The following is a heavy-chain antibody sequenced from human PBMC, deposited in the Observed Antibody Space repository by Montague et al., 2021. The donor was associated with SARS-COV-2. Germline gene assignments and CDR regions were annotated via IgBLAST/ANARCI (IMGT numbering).Heavy chain of an antibody. J-gene: IGHJ6*04. Sequence: SETLSLTCSVSGGSITSSSYYWGWIRQSPDKGLEWIGNIYCSGSTYYNPSLKSRVTISVDTSKYQFSLKLSSVTAADTAVYYCVSGIYPSGSYYNRYYYGLNXWGTGTTVIVSS. CDR1: GGSITSSSYY. D-gene: IGHD3-10*01. CDR2: IYCSGST. V-gene: IGHV4-39*01. CDR3: VSGIYPSGSYYNRYYYGLNX.